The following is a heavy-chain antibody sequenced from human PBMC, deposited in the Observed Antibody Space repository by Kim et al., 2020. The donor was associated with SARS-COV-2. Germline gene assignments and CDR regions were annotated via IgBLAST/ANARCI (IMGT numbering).Heavy chain of an antibody. J-gene: IGHJ4*02. D-gene: IGHD3-10*01. CDR2: INHSGST. CDR1: GGSFSGYY. CDR3: ARGWFGGVSN. V-gene: IGHV4-34*01. Sequence: SETLSLTCAVYGGSFSGYYWSWIRQPPGKGLEWIGEINHSGSTNYNPSLKSRVTISVDTSKNQFSLKLSSVTAADTAVYYCARGWFGGVSNWGQGTLVTVSS.